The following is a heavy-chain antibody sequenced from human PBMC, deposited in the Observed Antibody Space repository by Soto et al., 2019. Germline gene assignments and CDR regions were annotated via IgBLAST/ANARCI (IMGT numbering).Heavy chain of an antibody. J-gene: IGHJ4*02. CDR1: GYTFTSYV. D-gene: IGHD1-1*01. Sequence: QVQLVQSGAEVKKPGASVKVSCRASGYTFTSYVISWIRQAPGQGLEWMGWISAFNGKTNYTQKLQGRVTMTADTSTSTASLELRSPRSDDTAVYYCARGGRRNPFDYWGQGTLVTVSS. V-gene: IGHV1-18*01. CDR3: ARGGRRNPFDY. CDR2: ISAFNGKT.